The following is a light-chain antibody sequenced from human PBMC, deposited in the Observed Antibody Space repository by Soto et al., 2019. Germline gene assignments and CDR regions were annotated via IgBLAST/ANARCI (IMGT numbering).Light chain of an antibody. CDR1: QSIATG. V-gene: IGKV1-13*02. J-gene: IGKJ5*01. Sequence: IQMTQGPATLSASVGDRVTITCRASQSIATGLAWYQQKPGAPPRLLIYDASMLQRGVPSRFSGSGSGTHFSLTISNLQPEDFETYYCQQVNSLFGPGTRLEIK. CDR3: QQVNSL. CDR2: DAS.